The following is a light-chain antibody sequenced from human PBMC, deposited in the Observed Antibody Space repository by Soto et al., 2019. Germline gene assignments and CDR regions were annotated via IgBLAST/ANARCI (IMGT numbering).Light chain of an antibody. Sequence: EIVLTQYPATLSLSPGERAILSCRASQSVSTFLAWFQQNPGQPPSLLIYNASNRTTGIPARFSGSGSGTDFTLTISSLEPEDFAVYYCQQRGDWPPITFGQGTRLEIK. CDR1: QSVSTF. V-gene: IGKV3-11*01. CDR3: QQRGDWPPIT. CDR2: NAS. J-gene: IGKJ5*01.